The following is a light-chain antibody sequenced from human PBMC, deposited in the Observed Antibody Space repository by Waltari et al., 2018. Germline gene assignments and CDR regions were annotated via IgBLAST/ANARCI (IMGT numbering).Light chain of an antibody. V-gene: IGLV1-40*01. J-gene: IGLJ3*02. CDR2: GND. CDR1: NSNIGAGYD. Sequence: QSVLTQPPSVSGAPGQRVTISCSGDNSNIGAGYDVQWYRQLPGTAPKLLIHGNDNGPSGVPERTSGSKSGTSASLAITGLQAEDEADYYCQSYDTSQGVVFGGGTKLTVL. CDR3: QSYDTSQGVV.